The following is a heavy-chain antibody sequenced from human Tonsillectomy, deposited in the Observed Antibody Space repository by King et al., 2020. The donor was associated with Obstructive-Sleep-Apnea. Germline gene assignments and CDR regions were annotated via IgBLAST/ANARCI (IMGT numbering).Heavy chain of an antibody. CDR3: ARDSMVRGVPLDV. D-gene: IGHD3-10*01. Sequence: QLQESGPGLVKPSETLSLTCTVSGGSISSTSYYWGWIRQPPWKGLEWIGSIYSSGSTYYNPSLKSRVTISVETSKNQFSLKLSSVTAADTAVYYCARDSMVRGVPLDVWGQGTTVTVSS. CDR1: GGSISSTSYY. J-gene: IGHJ6*02. CDR2: IYSSGST. V-gene: IGHV4-39*07.